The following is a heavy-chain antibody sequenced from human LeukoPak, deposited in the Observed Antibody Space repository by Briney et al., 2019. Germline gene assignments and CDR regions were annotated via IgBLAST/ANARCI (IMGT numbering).Heavy chain of an antibody. CDR1: GDSVSSNNAA. CDR3: ARTYGGNCDY. V-gene: IGHV6-1*01. CDR2: TYFRSKWYN. Sequence: SQTLSLTCAISGDSVSSNNAAWNWIRQSPSRGFEWLGRTYFRSKWYNDYAASVKSRITLNPDTSKNHFSLQLSSVTPEDTAVYYCARTYGGNCDYWGQGTLVTVSS. J-gene: IGHJ4*02. D-gene: IGHD4-23*01.